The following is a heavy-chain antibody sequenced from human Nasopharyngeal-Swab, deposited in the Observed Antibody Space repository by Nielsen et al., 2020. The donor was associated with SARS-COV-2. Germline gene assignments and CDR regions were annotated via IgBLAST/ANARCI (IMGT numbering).Heavy chain of an antibody. CDR1: GGSFSGYY. CDR3: ARISWVWFGEFQYYFDY. CDR2: INHSGST. J-gene: IGHJ4*02. V-gene: IGHV4-34*01. D-gene: IGHD3-10*01. Sequence: SETLSLTCAVYGGSFSGYYWSWIRQPPGKGLEWIGEINHSGSTNYNPSRKSRVTISVDTSKNQFSLKLSSVTAADTAVYYCARISWVWFGEFQYYFDYWGQGTLVTVSS.